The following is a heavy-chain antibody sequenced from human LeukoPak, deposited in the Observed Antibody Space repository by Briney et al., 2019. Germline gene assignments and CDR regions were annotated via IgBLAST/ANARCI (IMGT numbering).Heavy chain of an antibody. CDR3: ARGYEAPSIDY. J-gene: IGHJ4*02. V-gene: IGHV4-34*01. D-gene: IGHD5-12*01. CDR2: INHSGST. CDR1: GGSFSGYY. Sequence: SETLSLTCAVYGGSFSGYYWSWIRQPPGKGLEWIGEINHSGSTNYNPSLKSRVTISVDTSKNQFSLKLSSVTAADTAVYYCARGYEAPSIDYWGQGTLVTVSS.